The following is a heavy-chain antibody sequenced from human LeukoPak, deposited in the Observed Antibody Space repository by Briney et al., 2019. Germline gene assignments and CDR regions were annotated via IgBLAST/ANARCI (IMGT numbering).Heavy chain of an antibody. CDR1: GFTFSSYG. CDR3: AKGPRQLDYFDY. CDR2: ISYDGSNK. J-gene: IGHJ4*02. D-gene: IGHD6-13*01. Sequence: GRSLRLSCAASGFTFSSYGMHWVRQAPGKGLEWVAVISYDGSNKYYADSVKGRFTISRDNSKNTLYLQMNSLRAEDTAVYYCAKGPRQLDYFDYWGQGTLVTVSS. V-gene: IGHV3-30*18.